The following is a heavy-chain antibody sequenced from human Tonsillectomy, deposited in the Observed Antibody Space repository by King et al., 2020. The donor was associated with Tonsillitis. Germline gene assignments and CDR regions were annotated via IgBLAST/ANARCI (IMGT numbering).Heavy chain of an antibody. D-gene: IGHD6-13*01. CDR3: ARDKAAGPAQNLGGMDV. J-gene: IGHJ6*02. V-gene: IGHV1-2*02. CDR1: GYTFTGHY. Sequence: QLVQSGAEVKKPGASVRVSCKASGYTFTGHYMHWVRQAPGQGLEWMGRFNPNNGGTNYAPKFQGRVTMTGDTSISTAYMELSRLRSADTAVYYCARDKAAGPAQNLGGMDVWGQGTTVTVSS. CDR2: FNPNNGGT.